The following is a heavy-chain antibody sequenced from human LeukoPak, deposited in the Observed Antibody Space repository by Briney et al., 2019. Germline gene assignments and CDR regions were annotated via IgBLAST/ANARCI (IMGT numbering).Heavy chain of an antibody. CDR3: ARWYYDFWSGYLGFDP. D-gene: IGHD3-3*01. Sequence: SETLSLTCTVSGGSISSYYWSWIRQPPGKGLEWIGYIYTSGSTNYNPSLKSRVTISVDTSKNQFSLKLNSVTAADTAVYYCARWYYDFWSGYLGFDPWAREPWSPSPQ. V-gene: IGHV4-4*09. J-gene: IGHJ5*02. CDR2: IYTSGST. CDR1: GGSISSYY.